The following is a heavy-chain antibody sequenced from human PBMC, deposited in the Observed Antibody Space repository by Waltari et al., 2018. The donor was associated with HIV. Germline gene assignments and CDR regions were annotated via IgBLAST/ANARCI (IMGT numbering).Heavy chain of an antibody. CDR1: GYTFTGYY. J-gene: IGHJ4*02. CDR3: ARTDYYDSSGYYYDY. V-gene: IGHV1-2*02. D-gene: IGHD3-22*01. Sequence: KVSCKASGYTFTGYYMHWVRQAPGQGLEWMGWINPNSGGTNYAQKFQGRVTMTRDTSISTAYMELSRLRSDDTAVYYCARTDYYDSSGYYYDYWGQGTLVTVSS. CDR2: INPNSGGT.